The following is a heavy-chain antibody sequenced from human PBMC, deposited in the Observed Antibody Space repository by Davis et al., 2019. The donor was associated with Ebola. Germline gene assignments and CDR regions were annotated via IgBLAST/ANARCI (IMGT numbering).Heavy chain of an antibody. CDR3: TRVSEQQLAPYFDY. CDR2: IRSKAYGGTT. CDR1: GFTFGDYA. J-gene: IGHJ4*02. D-gene: IGHD6-13*01. V-gene: IGHV3-49*03. Sequence: GGSLRLSCTASGFTFGDYAMSWFRQAPGKGLEWVGFIRSKAYGGTTEYAASVKGRFTISRDDSKSIAYLQMNSLKTEDTAVYYCTRVSEQQLAPYFDYWGQGTLVTVSS.